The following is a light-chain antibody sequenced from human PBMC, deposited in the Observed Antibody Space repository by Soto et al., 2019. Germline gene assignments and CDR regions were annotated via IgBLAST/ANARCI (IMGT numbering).Light chain of an antibody. V-gene: IGKV3-15*01. Sequence: EIVMTQSPATLSVSPGERPTLSCRASQSVSSNLAWFQQRPGQAPRLLIYGASTRATGITARFSGRGSGTEFTLTISSLQSEDFAVYFCQQYNNWPRWTFGQGTNVKIK. CDR2: GAS. CDR1: QSVSSN. J-gene: IGKJ1*01. CDR3: QQYNNWPRWT.